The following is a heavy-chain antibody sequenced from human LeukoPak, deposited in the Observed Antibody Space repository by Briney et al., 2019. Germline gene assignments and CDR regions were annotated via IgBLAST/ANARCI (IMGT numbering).Heavy chain of an antibody. V-gene: IGHV4-34*01. D-gene: IGHD3-16*02. CDR3: ARREGYDYVWGSYRYLAPFDY. CDR1: GGSFSGYY. CDR2: INHSGST. J-gene: IGHJ4*02. Sequence: SETLSLTCAVYGGSFSGYYWSWIRQPPGKGLEWIGEINHSGSTNYNPSLKSRVTISVDTSKNQFSLKLSSVTAADTAVYYCARREGYDYVWGSYRYLAPFDYWGQGTLVTVSS.